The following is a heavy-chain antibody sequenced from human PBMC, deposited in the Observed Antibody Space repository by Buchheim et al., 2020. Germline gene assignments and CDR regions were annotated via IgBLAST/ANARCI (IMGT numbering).Heavy chain of an antibody. V-gene: IGHV3-48*03. CDR1: DFYFNSYD. CDR2: ITSGGFTT. D-gene: IGHD6-19*01. CDR3: ARDFSGWYYFDL. Sequence: EAQLVESGGGLVQPGGSLRISCAASDFYFNSYDMNWVRQAPGKGLEWVAFITSGGFTTYYADSLEGRFTISRDNAENVLVLQMNSLRAEDTGVYYCARDFSGWYYFDLWGQGT. J-gene: IGHJ4*02.